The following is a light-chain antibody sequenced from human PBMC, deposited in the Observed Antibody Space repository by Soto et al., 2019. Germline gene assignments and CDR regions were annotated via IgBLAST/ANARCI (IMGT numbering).Light chain of an antibody. CDR3: SSFRSSSTSYV. CDR1: SSDIGDSNY. J-gene: IGLJ1*01. CDR2: DVS. V-gene: IGLV2-14*03. Sequence: QSVLTQPASVSGSPGQSITISCTGTSSDIGDSNYVSWYQQHPGKAPKLVIYDVSNRPSGVSNRFSGSKSANTASLTISGLQAEDEADYYCSSFRSSSTSYVFRTGTKVTVL.